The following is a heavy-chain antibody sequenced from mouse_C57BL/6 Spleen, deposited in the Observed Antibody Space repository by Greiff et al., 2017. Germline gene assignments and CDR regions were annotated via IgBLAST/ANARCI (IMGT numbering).Heavy chain of an antibody. CDR2: IHPNSGST. D-gene: IGHD1-1*01. CDR3: AREGYYGSTDY. CDR1: GYTFTSYW. V-gene: IGHV1-64*01. Sequence: VQLQQPGAELVKPGASVQLSCKASGYTFTSYWMHWVKQRPGPGLEWIGMIHPNSGSTNYNEKFKSKATLTVDKSSSTAYMQLSSLTSEDSAVYYCAREGYYGSTDYWGQGTTLTVSS. J-gene: IGHJ2*01.